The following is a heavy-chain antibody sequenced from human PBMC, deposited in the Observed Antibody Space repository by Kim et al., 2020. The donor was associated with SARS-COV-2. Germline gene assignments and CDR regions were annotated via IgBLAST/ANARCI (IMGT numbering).Heavy chain of an antibody. J-gene: IGHJ4*02. V-gene: IGHV5-51*01. CDR2: IFPGDSDT. CDR1: GYNFTNYW. CDR3: AKVVWFRETSRAYPSRYYFDD. Sequence: GESLKISCKASGYNFTNYWIGWVRQMPGKGLEWMGIIFPGDSDTRYSPPFQGHVTISADKSISTAYLQWSSLRASDSAMYYCAKVVWFRETSRAYPSRYYFDDWGQGTLVTVSS. D-gene: IGHD3-10*01.